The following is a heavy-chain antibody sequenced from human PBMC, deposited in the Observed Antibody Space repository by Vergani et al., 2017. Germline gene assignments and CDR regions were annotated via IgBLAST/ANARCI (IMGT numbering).Heavy chain of an antibody. CDR3: ARGYYDERRVRYYYGMDF. V-gene: IGHV4-34*01. Sequence: QVQLQQWGAGLLKPSETLSLTCDVYGGSFSGYYWSWIRQPPGKGLEWMGEINHSGSTNYNPSLKSRVTISVDTSKNQFSLKLSSVTAADTAVYYCARGYYDERRVRYYYGMDFWGQGTTVTVSS. CDR2: INHSGST. D-gene: IGHD3-3*01. CDR1: GGSFSGYY. J-gene: IGHJ6*02.